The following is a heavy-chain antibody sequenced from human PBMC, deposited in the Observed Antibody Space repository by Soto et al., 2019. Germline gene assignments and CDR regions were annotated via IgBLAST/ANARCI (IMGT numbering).Heavy chain of an antibody. V-gene: IGHV3-48*02. D-gene: IGHD3-22*01. J-gene: IGHJ5*02. CDR1: GFTFSSYS. CDR3: ARSYYDSSGQNWFDP. Sequence: ESGGGLVQPGGSLRLSCAASGFTFSSYSMNWVRQAPGKGLEWVSYISSSSSTIYYADSVKGRFTISRDNAKNSLYLQMNSLRDEDTAVYYCARSYYDSSGQNWFDPWGQGTLVTVSS. CDR2: ISSSSSTI.